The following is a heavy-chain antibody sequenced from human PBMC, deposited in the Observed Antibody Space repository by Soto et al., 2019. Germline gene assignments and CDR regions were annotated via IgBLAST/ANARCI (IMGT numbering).Heavy chain of an antibody. CDR2: IIPIFGTA. Sequence: SVKGSCKASGGTFSRYAISWVRQAPGQGLEWMGGIIPIFGTANYAQKFQGRVTITADESTSTAYMELSSLRSEDTAVYYCARDLGYSSSWYHFWGQGTLVTVSS. D-gene: IGHD6-13*01. CDR3: ARDLGYSSSWYHF. CDR1: GGTFSRYA. J-gene: IGHJ4*02. V-gene: IGHV1-69*13.